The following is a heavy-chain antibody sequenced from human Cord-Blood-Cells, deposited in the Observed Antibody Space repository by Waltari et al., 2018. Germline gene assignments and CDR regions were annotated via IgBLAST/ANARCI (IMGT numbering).Heavy chain of an antibody. CDR1: GGTFSSYA. J-gene: IGHJ5*02. V-gene: IGHV1-69*01. CDR2: IIPIFGTA. CDR3: AREKKTIFGVVINWFDP. D-gene: IGHD3-3*01. Sequence: QVQLVQSGAEVKKPGSSVKVSCKDSGGTFSSYAISWVRQAPGQGLDGMGGIIPIFGTANYAQKFQGRVTITADESTSTAYMELSSLRSEDTAVYYCAREKKTIFGVVINWFDPWGQGTLVTVSS.